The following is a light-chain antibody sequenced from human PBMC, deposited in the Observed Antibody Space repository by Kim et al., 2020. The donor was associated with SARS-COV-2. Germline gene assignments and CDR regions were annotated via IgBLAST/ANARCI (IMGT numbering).Light chain of an antibody. J-gene: IGLJ2*01. CDR3: ATWDDSLNGQGV. CDR2: SNS. V-gene: IGLV1-44*01. CDR1: SSNIGSNT. Sequence: ELTQPPSASGTPGQRVTISCSGSSSNIGSNTVNWYQHLPGTAPKLLIYSNSHRPSGVPDRFSGSKSGTSASLAISGLQSEDEADYYCATWDDSLNGQGVFGGGTQLTVL.